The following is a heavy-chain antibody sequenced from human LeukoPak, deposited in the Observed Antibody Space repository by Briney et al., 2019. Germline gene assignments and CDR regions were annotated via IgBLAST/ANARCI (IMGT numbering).Heavy chain of an antibody. J-gene: IGHJ4*02. CDR3: VRSAFHAGSGNYYDY. V-gene: IGHV3-7*01. CDR2: IKLDGSEK. CDR1: GFIFSSYW. D-gene: IGHD3-22*01. Sequence: GGSLRLSCAASGFIFSSYWMSWVRQAPGKGLEWVANIKLDGSEKYYVDSVKGRFTISRDNAENTLYLQMNSLRVEDTAVYYCVRSAFHAGSGNYYDYWGQGTLVTVSS.